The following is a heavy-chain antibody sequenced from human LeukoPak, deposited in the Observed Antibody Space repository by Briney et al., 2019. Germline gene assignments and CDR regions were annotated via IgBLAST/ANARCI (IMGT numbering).Heavy chain of an antibody. CDR3: ARSYDDLVDY. D-gene: IGHD3/OR15-3a*01. J-gene: IGHJ4*02. Sequence: ASVKVSCKASGYTFTSYDINWVRQATGQGLEWMGWINPNSGGTNYAQKFQGRVTMTRDTSISTAYMELSRLRSDDTAVYYCARSYDDLVDYWGQGTLVTVSS. V-gene: IGHV1-2*02. CDR2: INPNSGGT. CDR1: GYTFTSYD.